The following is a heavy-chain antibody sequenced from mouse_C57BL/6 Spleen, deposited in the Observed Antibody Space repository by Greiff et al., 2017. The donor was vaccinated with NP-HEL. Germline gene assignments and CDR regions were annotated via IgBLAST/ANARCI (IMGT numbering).Heavy chain of an antibody. D-gene: IGHD2-4*01. CDR2: ISSGSSTI. CDR3: ARGGLRRYYYAMDY. Sequence: EVKLVESGGGLVKPGGSLKLSCAASGFTFSDYGMHWVRQAPEKGLEWVAYISSGSSTIYYADTVKGRFTISRDNAKNTLFLQMTSLRSEDTAMYYCARGGLRRYYYAMDYWGQGTSVTVSS. J-gene: IGHJ4*01. CDR1: GFTFSDYG. V-gene: IGHV5-17*01.